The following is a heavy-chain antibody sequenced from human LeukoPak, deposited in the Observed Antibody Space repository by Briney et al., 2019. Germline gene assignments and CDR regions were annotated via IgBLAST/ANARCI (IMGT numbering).Heavy chain of an antibody. J-gene: IGHJ4*02. D-gene: IGHD6-13*01. CDR2: ISGSGGST. CDR3: ALNYQHSSRRSRGFDY. CDR1: GFTFSSYA. V-gene: IGHV3-23*01. Sequence: GGSLRLSCAASGFTFSSYAMSWVRQAPGKGLEWVSAISGSGGSTYYADSVKGRFTISRDNSKNALYLQMNSLRAEDTAVYYCALNYQHSSRRSRGFDYWGQGTLVTVSS.